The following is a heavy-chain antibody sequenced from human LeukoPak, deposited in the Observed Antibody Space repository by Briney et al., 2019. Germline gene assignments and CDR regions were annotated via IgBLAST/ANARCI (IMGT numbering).Heavy chain of an antibody. J-gene: IGHJ4*02. D-gene: IGHD4-11*01. CDR3: ARRKITPFYSNYPFDY. Sequence: GESLKISCKGSGYSFTSYWIGWVRQMPGKGLEWMGIIYPGDSDTRYSPSFQGQVTISADKSISTAYLQWSSLKASDTAMYYCARRKITPFYSNYPFDYWGQGTLVTVSS. V-gene: IGHV5-51*01. CDR2: IYPGDSDT. CDR1: GYSFTSYW.